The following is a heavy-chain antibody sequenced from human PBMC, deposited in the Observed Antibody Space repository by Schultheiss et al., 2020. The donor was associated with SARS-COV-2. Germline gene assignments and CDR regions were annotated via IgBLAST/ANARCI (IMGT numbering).Heavy chain of an antibody. J-gene: IGHJ6*02. V-gene: IGHV4-31*03. Sequence: SETLSLTCTVSGGSISSGGYYWSWIRQHPGQGLEWIGYIYYSGSTYYNPSLKSRVTISVDTSKNQFSLKLSSVTAADTAVYYCARDAPKAAAGKWGYYYYGMDVWGQGAGVTGSS. CDR1: GGSISSGGYY. CDR2: IYYSGST. CDR3: ARDAPKAAAGKWGYYYYGMDV. D-gene: IGHD6-13*01.